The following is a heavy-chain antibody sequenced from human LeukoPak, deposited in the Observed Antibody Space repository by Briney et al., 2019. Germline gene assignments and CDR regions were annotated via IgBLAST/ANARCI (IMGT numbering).Heavy chain of an antibody. CDR3: AKGAPSSSSIFDF. D-gene: IGHD6-6*01. CDR1: GFVVTNFA. J-gene: IGHJ4*02. CDR2: LSGSGGDT. Sequence: GGSLRLSCEVSGFVVTNFAMAWVRQAPGKRLEWVSALSGSGGDTFYADSVKGRFTISRDNSKNTLYLQLSSLRPDDTAVYYCAKGAPSSSSIFDFWGPGTLVTVSS. V-gene: IGHV3-23*01.